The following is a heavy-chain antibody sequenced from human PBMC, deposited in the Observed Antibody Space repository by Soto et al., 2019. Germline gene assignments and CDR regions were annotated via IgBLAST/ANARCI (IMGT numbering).Heavy chain of an antibody. CDR2: INHSGRV. CDR3: STRAYDTNGYYRFDP. D-gene: IGHD3-22*01. J-gene: IGHJ5*01. V-gene: IGHV4-34*01. Sequence: SETLSLTCAVYGGSFSGHSWTWIRQSPGKGLEWIGDINHSGRVNYSPSLKSRVTISLDTSKNQFSLTLSAVTAADTAMYYCSTRAYDTNGYYRFDPWGQGALVTVSS. CDR1: GGSFSGHS.